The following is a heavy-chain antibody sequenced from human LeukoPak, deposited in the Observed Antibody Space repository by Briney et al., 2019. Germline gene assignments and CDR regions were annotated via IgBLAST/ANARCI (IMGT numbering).Heavy chain of an antibody. CDR2: IIPIFGTA. CDR1: GGTFSSYA. V-gene: IGHV1-69*13. CDR3: ARDPHDYGDSRYDY. J-gene: IGHJ4*02. Sequence: ASVKVSCKASGGTFSSYAISWVRQAPGEGLECMGGIIPIFGTANYAQKCQGRVTITADESTSTAYMELSSLRSEDTAVYYCARDPHDYGDSRYDYWGQGTLVTVSS. D-gene: IGHD4-17*01.